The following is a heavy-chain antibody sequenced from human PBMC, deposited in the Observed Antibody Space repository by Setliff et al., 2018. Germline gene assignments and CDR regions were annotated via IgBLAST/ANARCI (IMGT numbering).Heavy chain of an antibody. CDR1: GGSISSGSYY. V-gene: IGHV4-61*09. Sequence: SETLSLTCTVSGGSISSGSYYWSWIRQPAGKGLEWIGHIYTSGSTNYNPSLKSRVTISVDTSKNQFSLKLSSVTAADTAVYYCARDRITIFGVVIPFDYWGQGTLVTVSS. CDR3: ARDRITIFGVVIPFDY. D-gene: IGHD3-3*01. CDR2: IYTSGST. J-gene: IGHJ4*02.